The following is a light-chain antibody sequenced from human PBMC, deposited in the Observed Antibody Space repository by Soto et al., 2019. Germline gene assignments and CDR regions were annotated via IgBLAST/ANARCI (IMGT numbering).Light chain of an antibody. CDR3: QYYSTYPAT. V-gene: IGKV1-5*01. CDR2: DAS. CDR1: QSINRW. J-gene: IGKJ4*01. Sequence: DIQMTQSPSTLSASVGDRVTITCRASQSINRWLAWYQQKPGKAPSLLIFDASNLESGVPSRISGRGSGEEFTPTSSSLQHDFFVNYYHQYYSTYPATFGGGTKVDTK.